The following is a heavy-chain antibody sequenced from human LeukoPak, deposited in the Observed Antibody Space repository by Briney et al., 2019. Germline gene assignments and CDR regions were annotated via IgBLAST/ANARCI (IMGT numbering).Heavy chain of an antibody. CDR1: GFTFSDYW. Sequence: GGSLRLSCAASGFTFSDYWMHWVRQVPGKGLVWVSRIHTDGSVTNYADSVKGRFTISRDNAKNTLYLQMNSLRAEDTAVYYCARVYVGTSTTCPFDYWGQGTLVTVSS. D-gene: IGHD1-14*01. CDR3: ARVYVGTSTTCPFDY. J-gene: IGHJ4*02. V-gene: IGHV3-74*01. CDR2: IHTDGSVT.